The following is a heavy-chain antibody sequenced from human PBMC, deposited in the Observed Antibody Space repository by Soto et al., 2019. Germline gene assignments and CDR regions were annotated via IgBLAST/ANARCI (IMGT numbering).Heavy chain of an antibody. CDR3: ARGRGEFDP. CDR1: GFTFSDHY. Sequence: QVQLVESGGGLVKPGGSLRLSCAATGFTFSDHYMSWIRQAPGKGLEWVSYISGSATTINYADSIKGRFTISRDNAKNSLFLQMTSLRVDDTAVYYCARGRGEFDPWGQGTLLTVSS. CDR2: ISGSATTI. J-gene: IGHJ5*02. V-gene: IGHV3-11*01.